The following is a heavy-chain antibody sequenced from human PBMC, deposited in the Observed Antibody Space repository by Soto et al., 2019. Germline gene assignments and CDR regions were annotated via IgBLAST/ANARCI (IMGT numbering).Heavy chain of an antibody. Sequence: GESLKISCNGSGYSFTIYWIAWVRQMPGKGLECMGIIYPGDSDTRYSPSFEGQVTISADKSINTAYLQRSSLKASDSAMYYCARPFDTSGWYDHWGQGTLVTVSS. CDR1: GYSFTIYW. CDR3: ARPFDTSGWYDH. J-gene: IGHJ5*02. D-gene: IGHD6-19*01. CDR2: IYPGDSDT. V-gene: IGHV5-51*01.